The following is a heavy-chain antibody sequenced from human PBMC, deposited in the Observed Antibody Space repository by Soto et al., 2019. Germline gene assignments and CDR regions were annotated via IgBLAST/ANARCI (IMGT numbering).Heavy chain of an antibody. V-gene: IGHV1-46*03. CDR1: GYIFTNYY. D-gene: IGHD3-22*01. Sequence: GASVKVSRKASGYIFTNYYIQRVRQAPGQGLEWTGIINLSAERTSYAQKFQGRFTVTMDTSTSTVYMELGSLRSEDTAVYYCVRDPSSGYRSFDYWGQGTLVTVSS. J-gene: IGHJ4*02. CDR3: VRDPSSGYRSFDY. CDR2: INLSAERT.